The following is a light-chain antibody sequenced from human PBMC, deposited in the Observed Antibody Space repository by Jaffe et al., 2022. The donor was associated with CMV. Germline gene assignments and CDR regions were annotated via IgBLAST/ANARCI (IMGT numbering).Light chain of an antibody. V-gene: IGLV2-8*01. J-gene: IGLJ3*02. CDR1: SSDIGAYNY. Sequence: QSALTQPPSASGSPGQSVAISCTGTSSDIGAYNYVSWFQHHPGRAPKLIIYAINQRPSGVPNRFSGSKSGNTASLTVSGLQPEDEADYYCSSYAGVKKWVFGGGTKVTVL. CDR2: AIN. CDR3: SSYAGVKKWV.